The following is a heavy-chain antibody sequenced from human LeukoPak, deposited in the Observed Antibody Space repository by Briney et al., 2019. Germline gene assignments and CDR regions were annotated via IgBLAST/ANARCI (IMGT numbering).Heavy chain of an antibody. CDR2: LHYSGST. Sequence: SETLSLTCNVSGGSISRSDNYWSWIRHPPGKGLEWIGYLHYSGSTYYNPSLRSRATISGDTSKNQFSLKLSSVTAADTAVYYCARDCAGGSCYLIHDAFDVWGQGTLVKVSS. CDR1: GGSISRSDNY. D-gene: IGHD2-15*01. CDR3: ARDCAGGSCYLIHDAFDV. V-gene: IGHV4-30-4*01. J-gene: IGHJ3*01.